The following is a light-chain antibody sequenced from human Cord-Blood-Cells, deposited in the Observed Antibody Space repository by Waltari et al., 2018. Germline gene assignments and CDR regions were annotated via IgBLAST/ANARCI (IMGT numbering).Light chain of an antibody. CDR1: SSNIGAGSD. J-gene: IGLJ2*01. CDR2: GNS. Sequence: QSVPTQPPSVTGAPGQRVTITCTGSSSNIGAGSDVHWYQQLPGTAPKLLIYGNSNRPSGVPDRVSGSKSGPSASLAITGLQAEDEADYYCQSYDSSLSGSNVVFGGGTKLTVL. V-gene: IGLV1-40*01. CDR3: QSYDSSLSGSNVV.